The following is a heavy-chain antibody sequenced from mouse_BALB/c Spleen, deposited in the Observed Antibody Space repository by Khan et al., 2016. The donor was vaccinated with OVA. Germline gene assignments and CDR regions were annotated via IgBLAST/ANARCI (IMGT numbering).Heavy chain of an antibody. V-gene: IGHV1S136*01. Sequence: VQLQQSGPELVKPGASVKMSCKASGYIFTNYVLHWVKQKPGQGLEWIGYINPYNDGTKYNEKFKGKDTLASDKSSITAYMELSSLTSEDSAVYYCARGNWQSYYFDYWGQGTTLTLSS. CDR2: INPYNDGT. CDR1: GYIFTNYV. CDR3: ARGNWQSYYFDY. D-gene: IGHD4-1*01. J-gene: IGHJ2*01.